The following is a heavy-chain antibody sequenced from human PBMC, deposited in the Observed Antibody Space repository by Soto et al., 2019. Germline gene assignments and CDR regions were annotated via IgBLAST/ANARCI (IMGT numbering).Heavy chain of an antibody. J-gene: IGHJ4*02. CDR1: GFTFTSSA. D-gene: IGHD3-10*01. Sequence: ASVKVSCKASGFTFTSSAVQWVRQARGQRLEWMGWIVVGSGNTNYAQKFQERVTITRDMSTSTAYMELSSLRSEDTAVYYCAAVPTGVMVRGEGPDYWGQGTLVTVSS. CDR2: IVVGSGNT. CDR3: AAVPTGVMVRGEGPDY. V-gene: IGHV1-58*01.